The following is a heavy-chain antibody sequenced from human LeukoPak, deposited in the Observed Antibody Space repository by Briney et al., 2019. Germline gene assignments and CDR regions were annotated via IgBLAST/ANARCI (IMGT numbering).Heavy chain of an antibody. Sequence: ASVKVSCKVSGYTLTELSMHWVRQAPGKGLEWMGGFEPEDGETIYAQKFQGRVTMTEDTSTDTAYMELSSLRSEDTAVYYCAASRPLPQWLESDYWGQGTLVTVSS. V-gene: IGHV1-24*01. CDR3: AASRPLPQWLESDY. J-gene: IGHJ4*02. CDR1: GYTLTELS. D-gene: IGHD6-19*01. CDR2: FEPEDGET.